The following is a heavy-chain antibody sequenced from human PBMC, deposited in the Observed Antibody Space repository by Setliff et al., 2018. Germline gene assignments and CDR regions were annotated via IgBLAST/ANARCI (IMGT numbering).Heavy chain of an antibody. V-gene: IGHV4-38-2*02. CDR2: IYHSGST. CDR1: GYSISSGYY. CDR3: ARDKPYVDYVWGQDAFDI. D-gene: IGHD3-16*01. J-gene: IGHJ3*02. Sequence: SETLSLTCTVSGYSISSGYYWGWIRQPPGKGLEWIGSIYHSGSTYYNPSLKSRVTISVDTSKNQFSLKLSSVTAADTAVYYCARDKPYVDYVWGQDAFDIWGQGTMVTVSS.